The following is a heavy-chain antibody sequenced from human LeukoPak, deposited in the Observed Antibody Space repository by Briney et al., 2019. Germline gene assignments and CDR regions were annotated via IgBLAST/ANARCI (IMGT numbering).Heavy chain of an antibody. CDR3: AKASRDPSSAEYFQH. CDR1: GFTFSSYA. CDR2: ISGSGGST. V-gene: IGHV3-23*01. D-gene: IGHD5-24*01. J-gene: IGHJ1*01. Sequence: GGSLRLSCVASGFTFSSYAMSWVRQAPGKGLEWVSAISGSGGSTYYADSVKGRFTISRDNSKNTLYLQMNSLRAEDTAVYYCAKASRDPSSAEYFQHWGQGTLVTVSS.